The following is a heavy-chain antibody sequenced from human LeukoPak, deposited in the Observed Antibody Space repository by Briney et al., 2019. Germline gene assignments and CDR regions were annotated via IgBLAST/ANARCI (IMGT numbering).Heavy chain of an antibody. CDR2: INHSGST. V-gene: IGHV4-34*01. J-gene: IGHJ5*02. D-gene: IGHD2-15*01. CDR1: GGSFSGYY. Sequence: SETLSLTCAVYGGSFSGYYWSWIRQPPGKGLEWIGEINHSGSTNYNPSLKSRVTLSVDTSKNQFSLKLSSVTAADTAVYYCAREIVVAATVWFDPWGQGTLVTVSS. CDR3: AREIVVAATVWFDP.